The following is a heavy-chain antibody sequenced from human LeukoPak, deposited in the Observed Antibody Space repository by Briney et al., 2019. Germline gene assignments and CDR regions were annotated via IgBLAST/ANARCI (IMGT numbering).Heavy chain of an antibody. J-gene: IGHJ4*02. CDR1: GFTVITND. V-gene: IGHV3-53*01. Sequence: QPGGSLRLSCAASGFTVITNDMTWVRQAPGKGLEWVSVLYSDGNTKYADSVQGRFTISRDNSKNTLYLEMNSRSPDDTAVYYCARGVEPLAANTLAYWGQGTLVTVSS. D-gene: IGHD1-14*01. CDR3: ARGVEPLAANTLAY. CDR2: LYSDGNT.